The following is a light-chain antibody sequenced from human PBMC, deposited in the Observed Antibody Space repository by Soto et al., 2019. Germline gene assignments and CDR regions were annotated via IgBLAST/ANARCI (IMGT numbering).Light chain of an antibody. Sequence: DLQMTQSPSSLSASVGDRVTITCQASQGISNYLNWYQQKPGKAPKLLIYDASNLETGVPSRFSGSGSGTDFTFTISSLQPEDIATYYCQQYDNLPSITFGQGTRLEIK. J-gene: IGKJ5*01. CDR2: DAS. CDR3: QQYDNLPSIT. CDR1: QGISNY. V-gene: IGKV1-33*01.